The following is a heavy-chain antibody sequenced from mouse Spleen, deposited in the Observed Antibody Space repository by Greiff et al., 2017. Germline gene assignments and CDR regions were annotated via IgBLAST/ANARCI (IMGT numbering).Heavy chain of an antibody. CDR1: GYTFTNYW. J-gene: IGHJ3*01. Sequence: QVQLKQPGTELVKPGASVKLSCKASGYTFTNYWMHWVKQRPGQGLEWIGNINPSNGGTNYNEKFKNKATLTVDKSSSTAYMQLSSLTSEDSAVYYCARERGYYDYDGFTWFAYWGQGTLVTVSA. D-gene: IGHD2-4*01. CDR3: ARERGYYDYDGFTWFAY. V-gene: IGHV1-53*01. CDR2: INPSNGGT.